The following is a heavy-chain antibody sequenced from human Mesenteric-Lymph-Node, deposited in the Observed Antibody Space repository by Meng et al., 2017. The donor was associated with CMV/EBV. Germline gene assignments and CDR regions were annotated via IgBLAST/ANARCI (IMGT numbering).Heavy chain of an antibody. CDR3: ARGLVQLERRSYYYYYYGMDV. Sequence: SETLSLTCAVYGGSFSGYYWSWIRQPPGKGLEWIGEINHSGNTNYNPSLKSRVTISVDTSKNQFSLKLSSVTAADTAVYYCARGLVQLERRSYYYYYYGMDVWGQGTTVTVSS. CDR1: GGSFSGYY. CDR2: INHSGNT. D-gene: IGHD1-1*01. V-gene: IGHV4-34*01. J-gene: IGHJ6*02.